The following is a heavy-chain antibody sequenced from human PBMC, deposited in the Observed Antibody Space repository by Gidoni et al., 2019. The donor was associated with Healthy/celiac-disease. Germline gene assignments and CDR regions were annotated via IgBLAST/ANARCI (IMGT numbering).Heavy chain of an antibody. CDR3: AKDWSLRIDSSSWYGDPAHLDY. CDR2: ISYDGSNK. Sequence: ESGGGVVQPGRSLRLSCAASGFTFSSYGMHWVRQAPGKGLEWVAVISYDGSNKYYADSVKGRFTIARDNSKNTLYLQMNSLRAEDTAVYYCAKDWSLRIDSSSWYGDPAHLDYWGQGTLVTVSS. V-gene: IGHV3-30*18. J-gene: IGHJ4*02. D-gene: IGHD6-13*01. CDR1: GFTFSSYG.